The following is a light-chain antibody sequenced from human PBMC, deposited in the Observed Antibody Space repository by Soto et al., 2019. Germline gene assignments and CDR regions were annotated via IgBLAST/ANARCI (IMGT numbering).Light chain of an antibody. CDR3: SSYTSNSTVV. Sequence: QSALTQPASVSASPGQSITISCTGTSSDVGGYNYVSWYQHHPGKAPKVMIYEVSNRPSGVSNRFSGSKSGNTASLTISGLQAEDEADYYCSSYTSNSTVVFGGGTQLTVL. V-gene: IGLV2-14*01. J-gene: IGLJ2*01. CDR1: SSDVGGYNY. CDR2: EVS.